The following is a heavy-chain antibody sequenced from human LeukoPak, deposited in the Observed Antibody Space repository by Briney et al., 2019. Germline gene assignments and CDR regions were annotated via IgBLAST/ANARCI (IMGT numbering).Heavy chain of an antibody. V-gene: IGHV1-46*02. Sequence: GASVKVSCKTPEGTFNNYAITWVRQAPGQGLERMGIINPSGGNTNYAQKFQGRVTMTRDMSTSTVYMELSSLRSEDTAVYYCARERSSGYNDAFDIWGQGTMVTVSS. CDR1: EGTFNNYA. CDR3: ARERSSGYNDAFDI. J-gene: IGHJ3*02. CDR2: INPSGGNT. D-gene: IGHD3-22*01.